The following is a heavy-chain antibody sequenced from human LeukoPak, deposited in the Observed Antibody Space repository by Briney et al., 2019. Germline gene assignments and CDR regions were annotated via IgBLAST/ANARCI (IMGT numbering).Heavy chain of an antibody. J-gene: IGHJ6*02. CDR3: ASPARAGGSGWYADPYGMDV. D-gene: IGHD6-19*01. CDR2: IIPIFGTA. CDR1: GGTFSSYA. V-gene: IGHV1-69*01. Sequence: ASVKVSCKASGGTFSSYAISWVRQAPGQGLEWMGGIIPIFGTANYAQKFQGRVTITADESTSTAYMELSSLRSEDTAVYYCASPARAGGSGWYADPYGMDVWGQGTTVTVSS.